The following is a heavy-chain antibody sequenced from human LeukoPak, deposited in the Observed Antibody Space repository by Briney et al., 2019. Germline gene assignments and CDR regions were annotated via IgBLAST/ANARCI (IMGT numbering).Heavy chain of an antibody. CDR1: GGSFSGYY. J-gene: IGHJ4*02. CDR3: ARTTLWRKVDY. D-gene: IGHD3-3*01. Sequence: SETLSLTCAVYGGSFSGYYWSWIRQPPGKGLEWIGEINHSGSTNYNPSLKSRVTISVDTSKNQFSLKLSSVTAADTAVYCCARTTLWRKVDYWGQGTLVTVSS. CDR2: INHSGST. V-gene: IGHV4-34*01.